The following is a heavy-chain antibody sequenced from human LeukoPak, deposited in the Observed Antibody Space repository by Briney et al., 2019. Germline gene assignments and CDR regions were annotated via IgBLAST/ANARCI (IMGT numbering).Heavy chain of an antibody. V-gene: IGHV3-48*04. CDR2: ISSSGSTI. CDR1: GFTFSSYN. J-gene: IGHJ4*02. Sequence: GGSLRLSCAASGFTFSSYNMNWVRLAPGKGLEWVSYISSSGSTIYYADSVKGRFTISRDNAKNSLYLQMNSLRVEDTAVYYCARDHYSSGWADYWGQGTLVTVSS. CDR3: ARDHYSSGWADY. D-gene: IGHD6-19*01.